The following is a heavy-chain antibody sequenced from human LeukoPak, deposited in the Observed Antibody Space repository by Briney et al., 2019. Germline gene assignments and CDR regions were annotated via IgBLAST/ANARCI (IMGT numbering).Heavy chain of an antibody. CDR3: VKDSSSGSYFDY. J-gene: IGHJ4*02. V-gene: IGHV3-64D*06. CDR1: GFTFSRYA. Sequence: GGSLRLSCSASGFTFSRYAMHWVPQAPGKGQEYVSAISSNGGSTYYADSVKGRFTISRDNSRNTLHLQMSSLRVEDTAVYYCVKDSSSGSYFDYWGQGTLVTVSS. CDR2: ISSNGGST. D-gene: IGHD3-10*01.